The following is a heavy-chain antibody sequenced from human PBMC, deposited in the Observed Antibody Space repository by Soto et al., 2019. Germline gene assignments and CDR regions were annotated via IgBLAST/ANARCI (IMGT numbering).Heavy chain of an antibody. CDR3: ARDSLQPFGSGSMDV. D-gene: IGHD3-10*01. CDR1: GFTFSSYA. J-gene: IGHJ6*02. Sequence: GGSLRLSCVASGFTFSSYAMHWVRQAPGKGLEWVAVISYDGSNKYYADSVKGRFTISRDKSKNTLYLQMNSLRGEDTAVYYCARDSLQPFGSGSMDVWGQGTTVTVSS. V-gene: IGHV3-30-3*01. CDR2: ISYDGSNK.